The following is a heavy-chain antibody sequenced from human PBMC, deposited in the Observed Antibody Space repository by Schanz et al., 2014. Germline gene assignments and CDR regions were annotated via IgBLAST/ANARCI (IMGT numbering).Heavy chain of an antibody. D-gene: IGHD4-17*01. CDR1: GYTFVSYS. J-gene: IGHJ4*02. CDR3: ARGYGDSPTDF. Sequence: QVQLVQSGAEVKKPGASVKVSCKASGYTFVSYSMHWVRQAPGQGLEWMGRIIPIHGIVNYAQRFQDRVRITADKSTSTAYMELSSLRSEDTAVYYCARGYGDSPTDFWGQGTLVTVSS. V-gene: IGHV1-69*09. CDR2: IIPIHGIV.